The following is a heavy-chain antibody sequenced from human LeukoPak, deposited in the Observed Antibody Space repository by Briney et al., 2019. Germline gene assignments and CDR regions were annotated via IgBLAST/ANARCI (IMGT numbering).Heavy chain of an antibody. CDR2: ISWNSGSI. V-gene: IGHV3-9*01. CDR3: ARGCSSTSCYGFDY. J-gene: IGHJ4*02. Sequence: PGGSLRLSCAASGFTFDDYAMHWVRQAPGKGLEWVSGISWNSGSIGYADSVKGRFTISRDNSKNTLYLQMNSLRAEDTAVYYCARGCSSTSCYGFDYWGQGTLVTVSS. CDR1: GFTFDDYA. D-gene: IGHD2-2*01.